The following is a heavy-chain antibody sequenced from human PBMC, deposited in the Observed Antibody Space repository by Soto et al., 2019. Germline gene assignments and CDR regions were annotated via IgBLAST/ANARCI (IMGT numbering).Heavy chain of an antibody. CDR1: GYSFDNYW. Sequence: PGESLKISCKGFGYSFDNYWIGWVRQMPGKGLEWMGVIYPGDSDTRYSTSFQGQVTISADKFISTAYLQWRSLEASDTAMYYCARNQLRQFYYGMDVWGQGTTVTVSS. J-gene: IGHJ6*02. D-gene: IGHD3-10*01. CDR2: IYPGDSDT. CDR3: ARNQLRQFYYGMDV. V-gene: IGHV5-51*01.